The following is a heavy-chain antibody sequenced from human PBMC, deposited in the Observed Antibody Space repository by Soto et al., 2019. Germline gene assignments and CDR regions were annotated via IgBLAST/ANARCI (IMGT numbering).Heavy chain of an antibody. CDR2: IAYDGRNK. CDR1: GFTFSSYA. CDR3: ARELERVFDY. Sequence: QVQLVESGGGVVQPGRSLRLSCAASGFTFSSYAMHWVRQAPGKGLEWVAVIAYDGRNKYYADSVKGRFTISRDNSKNTRYLQMTSLRIEDTAVYYCARELERVFDYWGQGTLVTVSS. D-gene: IGHD1-1*01. J-gene: IGHJ4*02. V-gene: IGHV3-30*04.